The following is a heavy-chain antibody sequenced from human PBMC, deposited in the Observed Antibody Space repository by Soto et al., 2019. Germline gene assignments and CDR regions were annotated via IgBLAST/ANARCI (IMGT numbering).Heavy chain of an antibody. CDR2: IKQDGREK. CDR1: GFTLSSYW. Sequence: GGSLRLSCAASGFTLSSYWMSWVRQAPGKGLEWVANIKQDGREKYYVDSVKGRFTISRDNAKNSLYLQMNSLRAEDTAVYYCARDLEGYCSGGSCGFHWGQGTLVTV. D-gene: IGHD2-15*01. CDR3: ARDLEGYCSGGSCGFH. V-gene: IGHV3-7*01. J-gene: IGHJ1*01.